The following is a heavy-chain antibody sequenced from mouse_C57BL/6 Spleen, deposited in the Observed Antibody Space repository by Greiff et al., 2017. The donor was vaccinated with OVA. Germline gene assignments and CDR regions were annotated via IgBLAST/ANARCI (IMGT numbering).Heavy chain of an antibody. D-gene: IGHD1-1*01. Sequence: EVQVVESGGGLVKPGGSLKLSCAASGFTFSDYGMHWVRQAPEKGLEWVAYISSGSSTIYYADTVKGRFTISRDNAKNTLFMQMTSLRSEDTAMYYCARNLLNAMDYWGQGTSVTVSS. J-gene: IGHJ4*01. CDR3: ARNLLNAMDY. V-gene: IGHV5-17*01. CDR1: GFTFSDYG. CDR2: ISSGSSTI.